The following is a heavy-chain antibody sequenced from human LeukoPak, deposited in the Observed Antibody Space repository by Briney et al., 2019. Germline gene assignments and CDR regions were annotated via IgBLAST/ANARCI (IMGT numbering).Heavy chain of an antibody. D-gene: IGHD6-6*01. J-gene: IGHJ4*02. V-gene: IGHV3-7*01. Sequence: GGSLRLSCAASGFTFSNYGMSWVRQAPGKGLEWVASIKQDGSEKFYVDSVKGRFTISRDNAKNSLYLQMNSLRAEDTAVYYCARDEGSSPLDYWGQGTLVTVSS. CDR1: GFTFSNYG. CDR2: IKQDGSEK. CDR3: ARDEGSSPLDY.